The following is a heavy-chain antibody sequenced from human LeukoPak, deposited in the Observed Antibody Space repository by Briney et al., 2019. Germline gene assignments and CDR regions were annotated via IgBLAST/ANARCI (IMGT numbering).Heavy chain of an antibody. CDR2: ISAYNGNT. CDR1: GYTFTGYY. D-gene: IGHD6-19*01. V-gene: IGHV1-18*04. CDR3: ARDGDSSGWYFFWFDP. J-gene: IGHJ5*02. Sequence: ASVKVSCKASGYTFTGYYMHWVRQAPGQGLEWMGWISAYNGNTNYAQKLQGRVTMTTDTSTSTAYMELRSLRSDDTAVYYCARDGDSSGWYFFWFDPWGQGTLVTVSS.